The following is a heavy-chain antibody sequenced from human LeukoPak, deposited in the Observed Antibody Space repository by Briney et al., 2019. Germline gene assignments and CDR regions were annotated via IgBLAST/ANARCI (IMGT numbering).Heavy chain of an antibody. V-gene: IGHV1-2*06. J-gene: IGHJ4*02. Sequence: ASVKVSCKASGYTFTDYYLHWVRQAPGQGLEWVGRINPNSGGTNYAQKFQGRVTMTRDTSISTAYMELSRLRSDDTAVYYCATHSSGWYLDYWGQGTLVTVSS. D-gene: IGHD6-19*01. CDR1: GYTFTDYY. CDR3: ATHSSGWYLDY. CDR2: INPNSGGT.